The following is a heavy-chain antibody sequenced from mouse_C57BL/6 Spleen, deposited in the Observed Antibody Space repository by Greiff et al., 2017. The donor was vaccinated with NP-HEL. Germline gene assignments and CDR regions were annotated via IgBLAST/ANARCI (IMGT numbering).Heavy chain of an antibody. J-gene: IGHJ2*01. CDR3: ARTGTGDY. V-gene: IGHV1-50*01. D-gene: IGHD3-3*01. CDR1: GYTFTSYW. Sequence: QVQLQQPGAELVKPGASVKLSCKASGYTFTSYWMQWVKQRPGQGLEWIGEIDPSDSYTNYNQKFKGKATLTVEKSSSTAYMQLRSLTSEDSAVYYCARTGTGDYWGQGTTLTVSS. CDR2: IDPSDSYT.